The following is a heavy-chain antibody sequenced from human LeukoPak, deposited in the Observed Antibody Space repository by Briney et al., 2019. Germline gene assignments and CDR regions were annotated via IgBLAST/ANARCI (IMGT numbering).Heavy chain of an antibody. Sequence: PLASVKVSCKASGYTFTTYGISWVRQAPGHGLEWMGWISTFNGHTNYAQSRQDRVTMTTDTSTSTVYMELSSLISDDTAVYYCARVDTVNYYYYMDVWGKGTPVTVSS. J-gene: IGHJ6*03. CDR2: ISTFNGHT. D-gene: IGHD5-18*01. CDR1: GYTFTTYG. CDR3: ARVDTVNYYYYMDV. V-gene: IGHV1-18*01.